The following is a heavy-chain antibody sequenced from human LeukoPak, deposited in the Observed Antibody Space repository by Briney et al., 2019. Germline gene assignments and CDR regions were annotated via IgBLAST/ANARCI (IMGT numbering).Heavy chain of an antibody. Sequence: SVNVSCKACGGTFSSYAISWVRQAPGQGLEWVGRIIPILGIANYAQKFQGRVTITADKSTRTAYMELSRLRSEDTAVYYCAAGTYYYESSGYPLDYWGQGTLVTVSS. CDR2: IIPILGIA. J-gene: IGHJ4*02. CDR3: AAGTYYYESSGYPLDY. D-gene: IGHD3-22*01. CDR1: GGTFSSYA. V-gene: IGHV1-69*04.